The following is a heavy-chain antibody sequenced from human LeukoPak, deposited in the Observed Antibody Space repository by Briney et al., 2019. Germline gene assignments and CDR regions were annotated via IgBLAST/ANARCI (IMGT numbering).Heavy chain of an antibody. Sequence: ETLSLTCTVSGGSISSYYWSWIRQPPGKGLEWVGRIKSKTDGGTTDYAAPVKGRFTISRDDSKNTLYLQMNSLKTEDTAVYYCTTVFDYWGQGTLVTVSS. CDR3: TTVFDY. CDR2: IKSKTDGGTT. J-gene: IGHJ4*02. CDR1: GGSISSYY. V-gene: IGHV3-15*01.